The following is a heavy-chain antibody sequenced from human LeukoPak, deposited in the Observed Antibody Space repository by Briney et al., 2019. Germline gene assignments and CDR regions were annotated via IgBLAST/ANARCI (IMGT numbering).Heavy chain of an antibody. D-gene: IGHD6-19*01. CDR3: ARDRDNSGDY. CDR1: GYTFTGHY. CDR2: INPNSGDT. J-gene: IGHJ4*02. Sequence: ASVKVSCKTSGYTFTGHYMHWVRQAPGQGLGWMGWINPNSGDTNYAQKFQGRVTMTRDTSISTAYMELSSLRSDDTAVYYCARDRDNSGDYWGQGTLVSVSS. V-gene: IGHV1-2*02.